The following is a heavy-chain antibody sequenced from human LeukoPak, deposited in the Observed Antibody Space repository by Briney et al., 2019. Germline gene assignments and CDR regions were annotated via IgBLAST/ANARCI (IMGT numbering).Heavy chain of an antibody. CDR1: GYTFTSYG. D-gene: IGHD3-3*02. J-gene: IGHJ4*02. Sequence: ASVRVSCKASGYTFTSYGISWVRQAPGQRLEWMGWISAYIGNTYYAQKFQGRVTMTTDTSTTTAYMELRSLRSDDTGVYYCARFTPRLSREKFDYWGQGTLVTVSS. CDR2: ISAYIGNT. CDR3: ARFTPRLSREKFDY. V-gene: IGHV1-18*01.